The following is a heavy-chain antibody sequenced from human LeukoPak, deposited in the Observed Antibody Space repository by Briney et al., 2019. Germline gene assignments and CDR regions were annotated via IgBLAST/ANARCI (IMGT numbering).Heavy chain of an antibody. V-gene: IGHV3-21*01. CDR2: ISSSSSYI. CDR1: GFTFSSYS. J-gene: IGHJ3*02. CDR3: ARGIAASAFDI. D-gene: IGHD6-13*01. Sequence: GGSLRLSCAAYGFTFSSYSMNWVRQAPGKGLEWVSSISSSSSYIYYADSVKGRFTISRDNAKNSLYLQMNSLRAEDTSVYYCARGIAASAFDIWGQGTMVTVSS.